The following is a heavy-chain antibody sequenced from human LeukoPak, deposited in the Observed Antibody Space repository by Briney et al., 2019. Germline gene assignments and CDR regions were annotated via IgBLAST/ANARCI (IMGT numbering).Heavy chain of an antibody. D-gene: IGHD3-9*01. V-gene: IGHV4-34*01. CDR2: INHSGST. CDR1: GGSFSGYY. CDR3: TRIQSRMRYFDWLLSEYYFGY. Sequence: PSETLSLACAVYGGSFSGYYWSWIRQPPGKGLEWIGEINHSGSTNYNPSLKSRVTISVDTSKNQFSLKLSSVTAADTAVYYCTRIQSRMRYFDWLLSEYYFGYWGQGTLVTVSS. J-gene: IGHJ4*02.